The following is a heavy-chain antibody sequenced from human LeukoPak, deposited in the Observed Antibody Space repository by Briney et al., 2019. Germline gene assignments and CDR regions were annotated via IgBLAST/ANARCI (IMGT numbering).Heavy chain of an antibody. J-gene: IGHJ5*02. CDR1: GYTFTGYY. CDR3: ASNLRLTVAAAAPDGWFDP. CDR2: INPNSGGT. D-gene: IGHD6-25*01. Sequence: GASVKVSCKASGYTFTGYYMHWVRQAPGQGLEWMGWINPNSGGTNYAQKFQGRVTMTRDTSISTAYMELSRLRSDDTAVYYCASNLRLTVAAAAPDGWFDPWGQGTLVTVSS. V-gene: IGHV1-2*02.